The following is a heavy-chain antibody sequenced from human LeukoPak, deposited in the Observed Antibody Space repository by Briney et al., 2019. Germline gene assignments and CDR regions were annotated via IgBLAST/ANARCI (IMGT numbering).Heavy chain of an antibody. Sequence: ASVKVSCKASGCTFTSYGISWVRQAPGQGLEWMGWISAYNGNTNYAQKLQGRVTMTTDTSTSTAYMELRSLRSDDTAVYYCARDLGGYCSSTSCFNFDYWGQGTLVTVSS. J-gene: IGHJ4*02. CDR3: ARDLGGYCSSTSCFNFDY. D-gene: IGHD2-2*01. CDR2: ISAYNGNT. CDR1: GCTFTSYG. V-gene: IGHV1-18*01.